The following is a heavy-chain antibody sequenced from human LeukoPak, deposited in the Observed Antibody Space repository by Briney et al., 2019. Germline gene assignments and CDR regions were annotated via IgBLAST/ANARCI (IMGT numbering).Heavy chain of an antibody. Sequence: SETLSLTCTVSGTFISDTNYFWGWIRQPPGKGPEWIGRINYSGSTYDNPSLKSRVTISVDTSKNQFSLKVTSMTAADTSVYYCARHGPSVLRFLEWSFDYWGQGILVTVSS. CDR2: INYSGST. CDR3: ARHGPSVLRFLEWSFDY. J-gene: IGHJ4*02. D-gene: IGHD3-3*01. V-gene: IGHV4-39*01. CDR1: GTFISDTNYF.